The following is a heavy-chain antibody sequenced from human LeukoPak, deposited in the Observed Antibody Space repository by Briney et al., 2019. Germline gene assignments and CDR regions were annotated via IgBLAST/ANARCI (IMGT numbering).Heavy chain of an antibody. V-gene: IGHV3-30-3*01. CDR1: GFTFSSYA. CDR2: ISYDGSNK. J-gene: IGHJ5*02. D-gene: IGHD6-6*01. Sequence: PGGSLRLSCAASGFTFSSYAMHWVRQAPGKGLEWVAVISYDGSNKYYADSVKGRLTISRDNSKNTLYLQMTSLRAEDTAVYYCARDAFGSIAAQRFDPWGQGTLVTVSS. CDR3: ARDAFGSIAAQRFDP.